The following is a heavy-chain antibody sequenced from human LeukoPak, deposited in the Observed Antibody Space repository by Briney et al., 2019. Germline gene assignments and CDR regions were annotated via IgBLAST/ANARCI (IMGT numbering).Heavy chain of an antibody. CDR1: GFNFSGCD. CDR2: ITTKANTYAT. V-gene: IGHV3-73*01. Sequence: GGSLRLSCAASGFNFSGCDMHWVRQASGKGLEWVGRITTKANTYATAYAASLKGRFTISRDDSTNTAYLQMNNLRIEDTAVYYCTTYKSGHYWGQGVLVTVSS. D-gene: IGHD3-3*01. J-gene: IGHJ4*02. CDR3: TTYKSGHY.